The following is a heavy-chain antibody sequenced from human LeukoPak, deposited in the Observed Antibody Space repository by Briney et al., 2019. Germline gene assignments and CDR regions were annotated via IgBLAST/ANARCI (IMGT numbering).Heavy chain of an antibody. V-gene: IGHV5-51*01. Sequence: GESLKISCKGSGYSFTSYWIGWVRQMPGKGLEWMGIIYPGDSDTRYGPSFQGQVTISADKSISTAYLQWSSLKASDTAMYYCARHRAASVTKGNWFDPWGQGTLVTVSS. D-gene: IGHD4-17*01. CDR1: GYSFTSYW. J-gene: IGHJ5*02. CDR3: ARHRAASVTKGNWFDP. CDR2: IYPGDSDT.